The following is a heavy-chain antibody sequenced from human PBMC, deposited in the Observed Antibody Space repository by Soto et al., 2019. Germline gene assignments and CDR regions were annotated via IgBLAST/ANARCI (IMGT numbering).Heavy chain of an antibody. J-gene: IGHJ6*02. D-gene: IGHD5-12*01. Sequence: QVQLQESGPGLVKPSEPLSLTCTVSGGSISSYYWSWIRQPPGKGLEWIGYIYYSGSTNYNPSLKSRVTISVGTSKNQFALKLSSVTAADTAVYYCARDRGNPRDGYNYNYYYGMDVWGQGTTVTVSS. CDR3: ARDRGNPRDGYNYNYYYGMDV. CDR1: GGSISSYY. V-gene: IGHV4-59*01. CDR2: IYYSGST.